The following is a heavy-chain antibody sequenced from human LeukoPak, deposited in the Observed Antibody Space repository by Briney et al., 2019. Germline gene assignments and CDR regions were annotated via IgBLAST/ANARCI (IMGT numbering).Heavy chain of an antibody. J-gene: IGHJ4*02. D-gene: IGHD1-1*01. V-gene: IGHV4-59*01. Sequence: PSETLSLTCTVPGGSISSYYWSWIRQAPGRGLEWIGYIYYSGSTNYNPSLKSPVTISVGTSKNQFSLKLNSVTAADTAVYYCARDSEYNCGFDYWGRGTLVTVSS. CDR3: ARDSEYNCGFDY. CDR2: IYYSGST. CDR1: GGSISSYY.